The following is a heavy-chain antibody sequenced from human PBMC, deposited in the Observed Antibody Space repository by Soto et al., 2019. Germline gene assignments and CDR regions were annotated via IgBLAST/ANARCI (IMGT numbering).Heavy chain of an antibody. CDR3: GVKAAAGRAYRMDV. V-gene: IGHV2-5*01. J-gene: IGHJ6*02. D-gene: IGHD6-13*01. CDR1: GFSLSTSGVG. Sequence: QITLKESGPTLVKPTQTLTLTCTFSGFSLSTSGVGVGWIRQPPGKALEWLALIYWNDDKRYRPSLKSRLTVMKDTSKNQVVLTMTNMGPMDTATYYCGVKAAAGRAYRMDVWGRGTTVTVSS. CDR2: IYWNDDK.